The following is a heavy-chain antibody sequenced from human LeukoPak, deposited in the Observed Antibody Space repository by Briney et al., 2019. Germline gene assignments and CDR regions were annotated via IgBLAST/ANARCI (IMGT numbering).Heavy chain of an antibody. CDR3: ARGRAIAARDY. Sequence: PSETLSLTCTVSGGSISSYYWRWIRQPPGKGLEWIGYIYYSGSTSYNPSLKSRVTISVDTSKNQFSLKLTSVTAADTAFYYCARGRAIAARDYWGQGTLVTVSS. CDR2: IYYSGST. CDR1: GGSISSYY. D-gene: IGHD6-6*01. V-gene: IGHV4-59*01. J-gene: IGHJ4*02.